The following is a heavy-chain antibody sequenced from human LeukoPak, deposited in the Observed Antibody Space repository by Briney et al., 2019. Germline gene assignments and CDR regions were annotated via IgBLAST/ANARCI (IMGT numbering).Heavy chain of an antibody. CDR2: ITSSGSTV. Sequence: AGSLRLSCAASGFTFSSYTMNWVRQAPRKGLEWVSYITSSGSTVYYADSVKGRFTISIDNAKNSLYLQMQSPTAEDTAVYFCARVGSSSKYYYYMDVWGKGTTVTVSS. CDR3: ARVGSSSKYYYYMDV. D-gene: IGHD2-2*01. V-gene: IGHV3-48*04. J-gene: IGHJ6*03. CDR1: GFTFSSYT.